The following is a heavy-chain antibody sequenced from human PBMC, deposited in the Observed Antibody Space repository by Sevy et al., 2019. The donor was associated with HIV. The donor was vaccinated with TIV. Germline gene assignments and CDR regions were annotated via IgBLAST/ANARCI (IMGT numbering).Heavy chain of an antibody. CDR1: GFTFSDSY. Sequence: GGSLRLSCAASGFTFSDSYMSWIRQAPGKGLECISYISGNGNSRYHADSVKGRFTISRDNAKNSLYLQMNSLRAEDTAVYFCARARGSYAFDIWGQGAMVTVSS. CDR2: ISGNGNSR. D-gene: IGHD3-10*01. V-gene: IGHV3-11*01. J-gene: IGHJ3*02. CDR3: ARARGSYAFDI.